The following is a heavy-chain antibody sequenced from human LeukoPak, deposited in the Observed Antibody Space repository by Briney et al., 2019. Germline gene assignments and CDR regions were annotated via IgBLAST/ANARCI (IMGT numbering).Heavy chain of an antibody. CDR2: IWYDGSNK. D-gene: IGHD3-22*01. V-gene: IGHV3-33*01. CDR3: ARAYYYDSSGYYYWFDP. J-gene: IGHJ5*02. CDR1: GFTFSSYG. Sequence: GGSLRLSCAASGFTFSSYGMHWVRQAPGKGLEWVAVIWYDGSNKYYADSVKGRFTISRDNSKNTLYLQMNSLRAEDTAVYYCARAYYYDSSGYYYWFDPWGQGTLVTVSS.